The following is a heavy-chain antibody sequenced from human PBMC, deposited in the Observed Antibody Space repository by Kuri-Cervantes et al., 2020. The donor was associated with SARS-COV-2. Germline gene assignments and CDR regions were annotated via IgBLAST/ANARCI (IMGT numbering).Heavy chain of an antibody. V-gene: IGHV3-30*04. CDR3: AKAKTTVTTFDY. D-gene: IGHD4-17*01. Sequence: GESLKISCAASGFTFSSYAMHWVRQAPGKGLEWVAVISYDGSNKYYADSVKGRFTVSRDNSKNTLYLQMNSLRAEDTAVYYCAKAKTTVTTFDYWGQGTLVTVSS. J-gene: IGHJ4*02. CDR1: GFTFSSYA. CDR2: ISYDGSNK.